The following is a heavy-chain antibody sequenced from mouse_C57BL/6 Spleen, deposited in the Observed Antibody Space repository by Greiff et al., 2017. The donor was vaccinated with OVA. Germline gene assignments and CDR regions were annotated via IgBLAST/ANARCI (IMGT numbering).Heavy chain of an antibody. Sequence: EVMLVESGEGLVKPGGSLKLSCAASGFTFSSYAMSWVRQTPEKRLEWVAHISSGGDYFAYADTVSGRFTISRDNARNTQYLQLSSQKTEDTAMYYYTRRYYGSSCYFDVWGKGTTLTVSS. CDR3: TRRYYGSSCYFDV. J-gene: IGHJ2*01. CDR1: GFTFSSYA. V-gene: IGHV5-9-1*02. CDR2: ISSGGDYF. D-gene: IGHD1-1*01.